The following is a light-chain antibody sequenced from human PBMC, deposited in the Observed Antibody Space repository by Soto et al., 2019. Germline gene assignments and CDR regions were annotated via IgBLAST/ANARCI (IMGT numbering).Light chain of an antibody. CDR1: SSDVGSYNL. Sequence: QSVLTQPASVSGSPGQSITISCTGTSSDVGSYNLVSWYQQRPGKAPKLMIFEGTKRPSGVSNRFSGSKSGNTASLTISGLQAEDEGDYYCCSHAGSSTYVFGSGTKVTVL. CDR2: EGT. J-gene: IGLJ1*01. V-gene: IGLV2-23*01. CDR3: CSHAGSSTYV.